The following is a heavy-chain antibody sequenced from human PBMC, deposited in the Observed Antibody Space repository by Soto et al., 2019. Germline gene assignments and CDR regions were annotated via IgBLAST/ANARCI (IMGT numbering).Heavy chain of an antibody. D-gene: IGHD2-15*01. Sequence: SETLSLTCTVSGGSISSGGYYWSWIRQHPGKGLEWIGYIYYSGSTYYNPSLKSRVTISVDTSKNQFSLKLSSVTAADTAVYYCARAPHCSGGSCYDYYYGMDVWGQGTTVTVSS. CDR2: IYYSGST. V-gene: IGHV4-31*03. CDR1: GGSISSGGYY. J-gene: IGHJ6*02. CDR3: ARAPHCSGGSCYDYYYGMDV.